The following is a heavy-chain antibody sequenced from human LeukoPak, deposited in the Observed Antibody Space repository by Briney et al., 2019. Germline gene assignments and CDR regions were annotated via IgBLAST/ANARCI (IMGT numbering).Heavy chain of an antibody. V-gene: IGHV3-9*01. CDR1: GFTFGDYA. Sequence: PGGSLRLSCAASGFTFGDYAMHWVRQAPGKGLEWVSGISWNSAIIDYADSMKGRFTISRDNAKNSLYLQMNSLRAEDTALYYCAKSGGSIPLRGVDYWGQGTLVTVSS. CDR3: AKSGGSIPLRGVDY. D-gene: IGHD3-10*01. CDR2: ISWNSAII. J-gene: IGHJ4*02.